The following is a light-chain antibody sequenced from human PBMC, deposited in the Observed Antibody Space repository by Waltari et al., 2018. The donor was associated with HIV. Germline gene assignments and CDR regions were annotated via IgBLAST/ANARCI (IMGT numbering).Light chain of an antibody. CDR1: ESLLHSNGYNY. CDR3: MQALETPYT. J-gene: IGKJ2*01. V-gene: IGKV2-28*01. CDR2: LGS. Sequence: DIVMTQSPLSLPVTPGEPASISCRSSESLLHSNGYNYLDWYLQKPGQSPQLLIYLGSYRASGVPDRFSGSGSGTDFTLKISRVGAEDVGLYYCMQALETPYTFGQGTKLEIK.